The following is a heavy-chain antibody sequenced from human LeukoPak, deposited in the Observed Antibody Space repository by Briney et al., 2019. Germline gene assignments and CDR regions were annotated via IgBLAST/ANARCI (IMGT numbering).Heavy chain of an antibody. V-gene: IGHV4-34*01. CDR1: GASFSGYY. D-gene: IGHD4-23*01. CDR3: AHTLSDYGGNVDY. CDR2: INHSGST. Sequence: SETLYLISAIYGASFSGYYWSWIRQPPGKGLELIGEINHSGSTNYNASLKSRVTISVDSSKNQFSLKLSSVTAADTAVYYCAHTLSDYGGNVDYWGQGTLVTVSS. J-gene: IGHJ4*02.